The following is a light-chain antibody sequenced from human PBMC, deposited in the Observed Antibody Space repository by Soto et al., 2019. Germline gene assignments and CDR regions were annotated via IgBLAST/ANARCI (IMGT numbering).Light chain of an antibody. CDR3: QQLNSYPRT. V-gene: IGKV1-9*01. CDR1: QGISSS. CDR2: AAS. J-gene: IGKJ1*01. Sequence: DIQLTQSPSSLSASVGDRVTITCRASQGISSSLAWYQQNPGKAPKLLIYAASTLHSGVPSRFSGSGSGIDFTLTISSLQPEDFATYYCQQLNSYPRTLGQGTKVEIK.